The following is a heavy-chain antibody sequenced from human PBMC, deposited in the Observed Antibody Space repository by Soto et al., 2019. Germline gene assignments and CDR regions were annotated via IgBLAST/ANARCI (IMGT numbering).Heavy chain of an antibody. D-gene: IGHD3-3*01. CDR1: GFPFSGSA. CDR3: TRHEIQYDFWSGYARGPNDH. CDR2: IRSKANSYAT. V-gene: IGHV3-73*01. J-gene: IGHJ4*02. Sequence: GGSLRLSCAASGFPFSGSAMHWVRQASGKGLEWVGRIRSKANSYATAYAASVKGRFTISRDDSKNTAYLQMNSLKTEDTAVYYCTRHEIQYDFWSGYARGPNDHWGQGTLVTVSS.